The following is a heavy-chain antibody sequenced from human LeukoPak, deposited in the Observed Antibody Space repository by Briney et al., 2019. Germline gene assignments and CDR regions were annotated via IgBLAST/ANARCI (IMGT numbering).Heavy chain of an antibody. Sequence: ASVKVSCKASGGTFSSYAISWVRQAPGQGLEWMGMIYPRDGSTSYAQKFQGRVTVTRDTSTSTVHMELSGLRSEDTAVYYCARDQEAFDYWGQGTLVTVSS. CDR2: IYPRDGST. J-gene: IGHJ4*02. V-gene: IGHV1-46*01. CDR3: ARDQEAFDY. CDR1: GGTFSSYA.